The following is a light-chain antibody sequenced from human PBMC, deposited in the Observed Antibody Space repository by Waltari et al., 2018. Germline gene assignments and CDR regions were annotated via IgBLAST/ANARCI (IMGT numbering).Light chain of an antibody. J-gene: IGKJ2*01. V-gene: IGKV1-5*03. CDR3: QQYKSVTST. Sequence: DIQMTQSPSTLSASIGDRVTITCRASQSISSYLAWYQQKPGKAPNLLIYKASSLQSGVPSRFSGSESGTEFTLTISSLQPDDFATYYCQQYKSVTSTFGQGTKLEI. CDR1: QSISSY. CDR2: KAS.